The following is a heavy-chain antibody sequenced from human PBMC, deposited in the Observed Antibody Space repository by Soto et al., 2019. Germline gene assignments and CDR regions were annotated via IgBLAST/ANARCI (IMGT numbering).Heavy chain of an antibody. CDR2: IYYSGST. Sequence: QVQLQESGPGLVKPSETLSLTCTVSGGSISSYYWSWIRQPPGKGLEWIGYIYYSGSTNYNPSLMSRVTISVDTSKNQFSLKLSSVTAADTAVYYCARGATYCSSTSCFGDAFDIWGQGTMVTVSS. D-gene: IGHD2-2*01. J-gene: IGHJ3*02. CDR1: GGSISSYY. CDR3: ARGATYCSSTSCFGDAFDI. V-gene: IGHV4-59*01.